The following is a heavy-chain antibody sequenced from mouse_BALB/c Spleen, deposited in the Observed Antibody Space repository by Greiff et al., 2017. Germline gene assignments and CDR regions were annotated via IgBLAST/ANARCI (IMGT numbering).Heavy chain of an antibody. CDR1: GFSLTSYG. Sequence: VKLKESGPGLVAPSQSLSITCTVSGFSLTSYGVHWVRQPPGKGLEWLGVIWAGGSTNYNSALMSRLSISKDNSKSQVFLKMNSLQTDDTAMYYCATNYYGSSYGSFDYWGQGTTLTVSS. CDR2: IWAGGST. D-gene: IGHD1-1*01. J-gene: IGHJ2*01. V-gene: IGHV2-9*02. CDR3: ATNYYGSSYGSFDY.